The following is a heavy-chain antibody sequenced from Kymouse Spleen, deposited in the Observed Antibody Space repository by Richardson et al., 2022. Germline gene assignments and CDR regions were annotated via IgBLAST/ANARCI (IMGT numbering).Heavy chain of an antibody. D-gene: IGHD3-10*01. V-gene: IGHV3-23*04. CDR3: AKAIGYYGSGSPHYGMDV. CDR2: ISGSGGST. J-gene: IGHJ6*02. Sequence: EVQLVESGGGLVQPGGSLRLSCAASGFTFSSYAMSWVRQAPGKGLEWVSAISGSGGSTYYADSVKGRFTISRDNSKNTLYLQMNSLRAEDTAVYYCAKAIGYYGSGSPHYGMDVWGQGTTVTVSS. CDR1: GFTFSSYA.